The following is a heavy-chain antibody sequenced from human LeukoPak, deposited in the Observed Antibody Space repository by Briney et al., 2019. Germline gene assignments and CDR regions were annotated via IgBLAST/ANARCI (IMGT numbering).Heavy chain of an antibody. J-gene: IGHJ4*02. CDR1: GFTVNNNY. Sequence: GGSLRLSCAASGFTVNNNYMTWVRQAPGKGLEWVSVIYSGGTTYYADSVKGRFTISRNNAGDTLFLQMNSLRAEDTGVYYCATDLSGRQDYWGQGTLVTVSS. D-gene: IGHD5-12*01. V-gene: IGHV3-53*01. CDR3: ATDLSGRQDY. CDR2: IYSGGTT.